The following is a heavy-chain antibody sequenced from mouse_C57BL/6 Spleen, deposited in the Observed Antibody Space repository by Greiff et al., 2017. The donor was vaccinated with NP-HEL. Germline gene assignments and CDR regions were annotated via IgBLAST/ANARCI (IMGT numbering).Heavy chain of an antibody. Sequence: QVQLQQSGAELVRPGTSVKMSCKASGYTFTNYWIGWAKQRPGHGLEWIGDIYPGGGYTNYNEKFKGKATLTADKSASTAYMQFSSLTSEDSAIYYCARGASSGAMDYWGQGTSVTVSS. J-gene: IGHJ4*01. CDR3: ARGASSGAMDY. CDR1: GYTFTNYW. D-gene: IGHD3-1*01. CDR2: IYPGGGYT. V-gene: IGHV1-63*01.